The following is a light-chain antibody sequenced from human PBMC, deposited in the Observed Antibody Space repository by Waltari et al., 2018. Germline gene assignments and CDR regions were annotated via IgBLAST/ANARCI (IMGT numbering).Light chain of an antibody. V-gene: IGKV3-15*01. CDR3: QQYNNWPIT. CDR2: GAS. Sequence: EIVMTQSPATLSVPPGERSTLSCRASQSVSSNLAWYQQKPGHAPRLLIYGASTRATGIPARFSGSGSGTEFTLTISSLQSEDFAVYYCQQYNNWPITFGQGTRLEIK. J-gene: IGKJ5*01. CDR1: QSVSSN.